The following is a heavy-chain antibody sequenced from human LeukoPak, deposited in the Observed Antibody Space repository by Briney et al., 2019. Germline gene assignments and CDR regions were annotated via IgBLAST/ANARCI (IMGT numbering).Heavy chain of an antibody. D-gene: IGHD3-22*01. J-gene: IGHJ4*02. V-gene: IGHV4-38-2*02. CDR2: IYHSGST. CDR3: ARRPMILVVAFDY. Sequence: PSETLSLTCTVSGYPISSGYYWGWIRQPPGKGLEWIGSIYHSGSTYYNPSLKSRVTISVDTSKNQFSLKLSSVTAADTAVYYCARRPMILVVAFDYWGQGTLVSVSS. CDR1: GYPISSGYY.